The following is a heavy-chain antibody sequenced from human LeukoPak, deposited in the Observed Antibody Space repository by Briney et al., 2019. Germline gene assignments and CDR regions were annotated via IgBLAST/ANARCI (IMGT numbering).Heavy chain of an antibody. Sequence: GGSLRLSCAASGFTFSSYAMSWVRQAPGKGLEWVSTVSGGGGTTYYADSVKGRFTISRDNSKNTLYLQMNSLRAEDTAVYYCAKDYCSSTSCSRAFDYWGQGTLVTVSS. V-gene: IGHV3-23*01. CDR3: AKDYCSSTSCSRAFDY. CDR1: GFTFSSYA. CDR2: VSGGGGTT. J-gene: IGHJ4*02. D-gene: IGHD2-2*01.